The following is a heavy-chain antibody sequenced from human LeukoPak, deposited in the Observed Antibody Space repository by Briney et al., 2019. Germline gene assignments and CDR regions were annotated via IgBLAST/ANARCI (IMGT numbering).Heavy chain of an antibody. CDR3: ARVVEDTMDYYGIDV. Sequence: SETLSLTCTVSGGSISSYYWSWIRQPPGKGLEWIGYIYYSGCTNYNPSLKSRVTISVDTSKNQFSLKLSSVTAADTAVYYCARVVEDTMDYYGIDVWGQGTTVTVSS. D-gene: IGHD3-10*01. V-gene: IGHV4-59*01. J-gene: IGHJ6*02. CDR1: GGSISSYY. CDR2: IYYSGCT.